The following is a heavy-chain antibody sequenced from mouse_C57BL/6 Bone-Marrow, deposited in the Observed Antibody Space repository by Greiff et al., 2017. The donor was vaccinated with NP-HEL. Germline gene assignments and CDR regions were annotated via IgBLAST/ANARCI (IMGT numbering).Heavy chain of an antibody. CDR3: ARNSPYDAWFAY. D-gene: IGHD2-12*01. Sequence: QVQLQQSGPGLVQPSQSLSITCTVSGFSLTSYGVHWVRQSPGKGLEWLGVIWSGGSTDYNAAFISRLSISKDNSKSQVFFKMNSLQADDTAIYYCARNSPYDAWFAYWGQGTLVTVSA. CDR2: IWSGGST. V-gene: IGHV2-2*01. J-gene: IGHJ3*01. CDR1: GFSLTSYG.